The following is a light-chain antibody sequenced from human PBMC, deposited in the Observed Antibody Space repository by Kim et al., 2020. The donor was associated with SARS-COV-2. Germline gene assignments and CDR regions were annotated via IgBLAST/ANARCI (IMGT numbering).Light chain of an antibody. CDR3: SSYTSIATVV. CDR1: STDVGGYDF. J-gene: IGLJ2*01. Sequence: GQSITISCTGTSTDVGGYDFVSWYQQYPGQVPKLIIYDVNKRPSGISNRFSGSKSGNTASLTIAGLQTEDEADYYCSSYTSIATVVFGGGTQLTVL. CDR2: DVN. V-gene: IGLV2-14*03.